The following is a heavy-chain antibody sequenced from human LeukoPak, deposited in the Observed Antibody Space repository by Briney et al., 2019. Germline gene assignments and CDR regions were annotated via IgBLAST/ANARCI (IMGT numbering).Heavy chain of an antibody. CDR2: IYTSGST. CDR1: GGSISSYY. Sequence: SETLSLTCTVSGGSISSYYWSWIRQPAGKGLEWIGRIYTSGSTNYNPSLKSRVTISVDTSKNQFSLKLSSVTAADTAVYFCAREVRGYSYGYRPTELYWYIDVWGRGTLVTVSS. J-gene: IGHJ2*01. CDR3: AREVRGYSYGYRPTELYWYIDV. V-gene: IGHV4-4*07. D-gene: IGHD5-18*01.